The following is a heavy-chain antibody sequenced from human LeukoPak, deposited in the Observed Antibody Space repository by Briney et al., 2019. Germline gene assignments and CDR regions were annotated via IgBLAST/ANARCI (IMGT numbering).Heavy chain of an antibody. Sequence: ASVKVSFKASGYTFTSYGIRWVRPAPGQGLEWMGWINPNSGGTNYAQKFKGRVTMTRDTSISTAYMELSRLRSDDTAVYYCASGSSVAARSEIYYSDYWGQGTLVTVSS. CDR3: ASGSSVAARSEIYYSDY. D-gene: IGHD6-6*01. J-gene: IGHJ4*02. V-gene: IGHV1-2*02. CDR1: GYTFTSYG. CDR2: INPNSGGT.